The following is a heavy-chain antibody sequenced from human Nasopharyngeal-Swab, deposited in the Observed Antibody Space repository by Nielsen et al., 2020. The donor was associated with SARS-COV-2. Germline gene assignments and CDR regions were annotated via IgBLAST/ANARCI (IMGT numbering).Heavy chain of an antibody. J-gene: IGHJ4*02. CDR2: INTYNGDT. CDR1: GYTFTTYG. Sequence: ASVKVSCKASGYTFTTYGISWARQAPGQGLEWLGWINTYNGDTSHAQSLQGRITMTTDASTSTAYMELSSLRAEDAAVYYCARDSDNWAIDYWGQGTLVTVSP. V-gene: IGHV1-18*04. CDR3: ARDSDNWAIDY. D-gene: IGHD1-1*01.